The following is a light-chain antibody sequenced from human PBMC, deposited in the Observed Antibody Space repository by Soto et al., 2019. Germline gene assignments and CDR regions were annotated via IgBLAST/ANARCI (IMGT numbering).Light chain of an antibody. CDR1: QTPNSW. J-gene: IGKJ1*01. CDR3: HQRQSWPRT. Sequence: DIVLTQSAATLASSPGERGTLXCRASQTPNSWLDWCQHKPGQAPRLLIYHTSNRAHGTPARFSGSGSGTAFTRTISSLEPEDFAVYYCHQRQSWPRTFGQGTKVDIK. CDR2: HTS. V-gene: IGKV3-11*01.